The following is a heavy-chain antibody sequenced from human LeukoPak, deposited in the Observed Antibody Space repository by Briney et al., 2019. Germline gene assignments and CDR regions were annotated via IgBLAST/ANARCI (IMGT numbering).Heavy chain of an antibody. D-gene: IGHD6-13*01. J-gene: IGHJ6*03. CDR1: GFTFSSYW. CDR2: INSDGSST. V-gene: IGHV3-74*01. Sequence: GGSLRLSCAASGFTFSSYWMHWVRQAPGKGLVWVSRINSDGSSTSYADSVKGRFTISRDNAKNSLYLQMNSLRAEDTAVYYCARSAAAAGKFYYYYYMDVWGKGTTVTVSS. CDR3: ARSAAAAGKFYYYYYMDV.